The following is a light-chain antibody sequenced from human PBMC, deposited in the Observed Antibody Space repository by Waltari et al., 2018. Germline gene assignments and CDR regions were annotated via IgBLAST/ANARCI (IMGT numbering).Light chain of an antibody. Sequence: DIQMTQSPSSLSASVGDRVTITCRASQDIRNDLGGYQQKPGKAPKRLIYSASGLHSGVPTRFRGSGSGTEFTLTISSLQPEDFATYYCLQHNSYPLTFGQGTKVEIK. CDR2: SAS. CDR3: LQHNSYPLT. CDR1: QDIRND. J-gene: IGKJ1*01. V-gene: IGKV1-17*01.